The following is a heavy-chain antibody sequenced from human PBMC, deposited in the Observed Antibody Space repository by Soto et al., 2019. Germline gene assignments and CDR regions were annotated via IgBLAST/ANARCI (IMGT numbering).Heavy chain of an antibody. V-gene: IGHV4-59*01. D-gene: IGHD6-19*01. CDR3: ARGPRGRGWYGDY. CDR2: IFSSGST. J-gene: IGHJ4*02. Sequence: QVQLQESGPGLVKPSETLSLTCSVSGGSISSYYWSWIRQPPGKGLEWIGYIFSSGSTNYNPSLTSRVTISVDTSKNQSSLKLSSVTAADTAVYYCARGPRGRGWYGDYWGQGTLVTVSS. CDR1: GGSISSYY.